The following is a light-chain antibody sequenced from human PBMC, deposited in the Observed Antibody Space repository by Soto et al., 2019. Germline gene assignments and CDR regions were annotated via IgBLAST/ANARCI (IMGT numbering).Light chain of an antibody. CDR3: QQRSNWPL. J-gene: IGKJ4*01. CDR1: QSVSSY. Sequence: ENVLTQSPATLSLSPGERATLSCRASQSVSSYLAWYQQKPGQAPRLLIYDASNRATGIPARFSGSGSGTDFTLTISSLEPEDFAVYYCQQRSNWPLFGGGTKVDIK. CDR2: DAS. V-gene: IGKV3-11*01.